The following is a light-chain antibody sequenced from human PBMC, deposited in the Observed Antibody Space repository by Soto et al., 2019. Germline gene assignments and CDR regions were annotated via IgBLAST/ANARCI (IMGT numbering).Light chain of an antibody. CDR2: KIS. V-gene: IGKV2-30*01. Sequence: DVVMTQSPLSLPVTLGQPASISCRSSQSLLYSDGHTYLNWFQQRPGQSPRRLIFKISSRDSGVPDRFSGSGSCTDFTLKISRVEAEDVGVYYCMQGTHWPYTFGQGTKLEI. J-gene: IGKJ2*01. CDR3: MQGTHWPYT. CDR1: QSLLYSDGHTY.